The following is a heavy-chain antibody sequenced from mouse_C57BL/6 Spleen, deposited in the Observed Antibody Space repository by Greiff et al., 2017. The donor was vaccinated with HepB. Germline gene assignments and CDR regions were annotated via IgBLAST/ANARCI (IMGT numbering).Heavy chain of an antibody. Sequence: EVMLVESGGDLVKPGGSLKLSCAASGFTFSSYGMSWVRQTPDKRLEWVATISSGGSYTYYPDSVKGRFTISRDNAKNTLYLQMSSLKSEDTAMYYCARRNTTVVATYWYFDVWGTGTTVTVSS. D-gene: IGHD1-1*01. V-gene: IGHV5-6*02. CDR2: ISSGGSYT. CDR1: GFTFSSYG. J-gene: IGHJ1*03. CDR3: ARRNTTVVATYWYFDV.